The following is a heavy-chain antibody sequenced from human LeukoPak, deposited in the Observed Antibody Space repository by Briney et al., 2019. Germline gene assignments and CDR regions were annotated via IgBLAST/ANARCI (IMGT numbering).Heavy chain of an antibody. CDR1: GGSFSGYY. D-gene: IGHD1-14*01. CDR3: ARRGRSGGFDP. CDR2: INHSGST. J-gene: IGHJ5*02. V-gene: IGHV4-34*01. Sequence: SETLSLTCAVYGGSFSGYYWSWIRQPPGEGLEWIGEINHSGSTNYNPSLKSRVTISVDTSKNQFSLKLSSVTAADTAVYYCARRGRSGGFDPWGQGTLVTVSS.